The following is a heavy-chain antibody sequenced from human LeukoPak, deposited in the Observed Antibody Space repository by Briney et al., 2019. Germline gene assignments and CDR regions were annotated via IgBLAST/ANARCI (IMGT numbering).Heavy chain of an antibody. CDR1: GFTFSIYW. V-gene: IGHV3-7*05. CDR2: IKQDGSEK. Sequence: GGSLTLSCAASGFTFSIYWMSWVRQAPGKGLEWVANIKQDGSEKYYVVSVKGRFTISRDNANNSLYLQMNSLRAEDTAVYYCARGGDYLDFWGQGTRVTVSS. J-gene: IGHJ4*02. CDR3: ARGGDYLDF.